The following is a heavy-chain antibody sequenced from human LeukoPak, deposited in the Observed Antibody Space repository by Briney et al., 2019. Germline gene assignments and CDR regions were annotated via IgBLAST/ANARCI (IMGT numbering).Heavy chain of an antibody. V-gene: IGHV4-61*02. J-gene: IGHJ4*02. Sequence: SETLSLTCTVSGGSISSGSYYWSWIRQPAGKGLEWIGRIYTSGSTNYNPSLKSRVTISVDTSKNQFSLTLSSVTAADTAVYYCARGQKYRNGYTVTELGSGYFDYWGQGTLVTVSS. CDR1: GGSISSGSYY. CDR2: IYTSGST. D-gene: IGHD5-18*01. CDR3: ARGQKYRNGYTVTELGSGYFDY.